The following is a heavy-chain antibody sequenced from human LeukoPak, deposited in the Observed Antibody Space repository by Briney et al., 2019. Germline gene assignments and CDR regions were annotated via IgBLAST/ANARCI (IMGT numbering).Heavy chain of an antibody. V-gene: IGHV3-21*01. CDR2: ISGSSRHK. Sequence: GGSLRLSCAASGFTFSSYTMNWVRQAPGKGLEWVSSISGSSRHKYYADSVKGRFTISRDNAKNSLYLQMNFLRAEDTAVYYCARGGATRGRFENWGQGTLVTVSS. J-gene: IGHJ4*02. CDR3: ARGGATRGRFEN. D-gene: IGHD1-26*01. CDR1: GFTFSSYT.